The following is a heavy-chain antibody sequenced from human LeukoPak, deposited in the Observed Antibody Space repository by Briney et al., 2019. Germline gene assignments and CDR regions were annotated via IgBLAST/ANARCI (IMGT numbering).Heavy chain of an antibody. CDR1: GFMFSSYG. CDR2: IRYDGSSE. V-gene: IGHV3-30*02. J-gene: IGHJ5*02. Sequence: PGGSLRLSCVTSGFMFSSYGMHWVRQASGKGLEWVALIRYDGSSEYYADSVKGRFTISRDNAKNTVYLQMNSLRPEDTAVYSCAKPMITGTPMRGVLDPWGQGTLVTVSS. D-gene: IGHD1-7*01. CDR3: AKPMITGTPMRGVLDP.